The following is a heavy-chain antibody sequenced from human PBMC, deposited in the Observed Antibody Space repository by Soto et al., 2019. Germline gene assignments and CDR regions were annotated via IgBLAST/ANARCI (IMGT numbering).Heavy chain of an antibody. J-gene: IGHJ5*02. Sequence: PSETMSLTCTVAGGSISSYYWSWIRQPPGKGLEWIGYIYYSGSTNYNPSLKSRVTISVDTSKNQFSLKLSSVTAADTAVYYCARVNLFWFDPWGQGTLVTVSS. V-gene: IGHV4-59*01. CDR3: ARVNLFWFDP. CDR2: IYYSGST. CDR1: GGSISSYY.